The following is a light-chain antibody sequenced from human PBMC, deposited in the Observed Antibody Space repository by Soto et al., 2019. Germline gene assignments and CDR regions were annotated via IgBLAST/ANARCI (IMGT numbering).Light chain of an antibody. CDR3: SSYATSSTLV. V-gene: IGLV2-8*01. CDR1: SSDIGGYTY. J-gene: IGLJ3*02. CDR2: DVN. Sequence: QSVLTQPPSASGSPGQSVTMSCTGTSSDIGGYTYVSWYQQHPGRAPRLIIYDVNKRPSGVPDRFSGSKSGNTASLTVAGLQVDDEADYYCSSYATSSTLVFGGGTKLTVL.